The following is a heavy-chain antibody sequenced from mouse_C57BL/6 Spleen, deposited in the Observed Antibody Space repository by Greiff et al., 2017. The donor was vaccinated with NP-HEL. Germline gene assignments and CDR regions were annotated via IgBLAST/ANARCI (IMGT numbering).Heavy chain of an antibody. CDR3: ARWYDYDWYFDV. CDR1: GYTFTSYW. D-gene: IGHD2-4*01. CDR2: IHPNSGST. V-gene: IGHV1-64*01. J-gene: IGHJ1*03. Sequence: QVQLQQPGAELVKPGASVKLSCKASGYTFTSYWMHWVKQRPGQGLEWIGMIHPNSGSTNYNEKFKSKATLTVDKSSSTAYMQLSSLTSEDSAVYHCARWYDYDWYFDVWGTGTTVTVSS.